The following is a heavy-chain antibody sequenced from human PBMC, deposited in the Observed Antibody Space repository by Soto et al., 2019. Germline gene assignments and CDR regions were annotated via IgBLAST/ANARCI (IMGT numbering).Heavy chain of an antibody. J-gene: IGHJ4*02. CDR3: ARELNTESSAYYAFAF. Sequence: GPEVKMPGASVKVSCKTSGYIFTAYGLAWLRQAPGQRPEWMGWVSTNDDRTNYAQKFQGRVTMTTDRSTTTTSMELRSLRPDDTAVYYCARELNTESSAYYAFAFWGQGTLVTVSS. D-gene: IGHD3-22*01. CDR2: VSTNDDRT. V-gene: IGHV1-18*01. CDR1: GYIFTAYG.